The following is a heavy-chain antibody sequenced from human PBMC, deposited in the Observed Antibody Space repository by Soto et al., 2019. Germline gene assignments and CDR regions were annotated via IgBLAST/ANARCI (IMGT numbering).Heavy chain of an antibody. Sequence: PSETLSLTCTVSGGSISSSSFYWGWIRQHTGKGLECSGSIYYSGSTYSIPSLKSRGTISVDTSKNQFALRLSSVTAADTAVYYCARTRKYYDSSGYYQPHYGMDVWGQGTTVTVSS. CDR3: ARTRKYYDSSGYYQPHYGMDV. D-gene: IGHD3-22*01. V-gene: IGHV4-39*01. J-gene: IGHJ6*02. CDR1: GGSISSSSFY. CDR2: IYYSGST.